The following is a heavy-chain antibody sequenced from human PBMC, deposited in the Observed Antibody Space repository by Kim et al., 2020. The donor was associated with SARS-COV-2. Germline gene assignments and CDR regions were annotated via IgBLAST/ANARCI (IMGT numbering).Heavy chain of an antibody. Sequence: GGSLRLSCAASGFTLSSYSMNWVRQAPGKGLEWVSYISGPSTTIYYADSVKGRFTISRDNAKNSLYLQMNSLRGEDTAVYYCARDGGHGSASDSRHFYYYYGMDVWGQGTPVTVSS. CDR1: GFTLSSYS. J-gene: IGHJ6*02. D-gene: IGHD3-10*01. CDR2: ISGPSTTI. V-gene: IGHV3-48*04. CDR3: ARDGGHGSASDSRHFYYYYGMDV.